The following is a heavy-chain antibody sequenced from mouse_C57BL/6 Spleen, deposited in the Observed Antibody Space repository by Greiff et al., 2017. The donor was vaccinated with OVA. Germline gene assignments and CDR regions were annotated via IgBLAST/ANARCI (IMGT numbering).Heavy chain of an antibody. CDR3: VVYDYGGRYAMDD. D-gene: IGHD2-4*01. V-gene: IGHV3-6*01. CDR1: GYSITSGYY. J-gene: IGHJ4*01. CDR2: ISYDGSN. Sequence: EVKVEESGPGLVKPSQSLSLSCSVSGYSITSGYYWNWIRQFPGNLLEWMGFISYDGSNNYNPSLKNRISITRDTSKNQFFLKLNSVSTEDTATYYGVVYDYGGRYAMDDWGQGTSVTVSS.